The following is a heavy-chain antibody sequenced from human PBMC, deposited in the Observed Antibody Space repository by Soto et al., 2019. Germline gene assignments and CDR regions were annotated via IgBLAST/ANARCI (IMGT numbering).Heavy chain of an antibody. J-gene: IGHJ5*02. Sequence: SETLSLTCAVYGGSFSGYYWSWIRQPPGKGLEWIGEINHSGSTNYNPSLKSRVTISVDTSQNQFSLKLSSVTAADTAVYYCARRLSGSYSGWFDPWGQGTLVTVSS. CDR2: INHSGST. CDR1: GGSFSGYY. V-gene: IGHV4-34*01. D-gene: IGHD1-26*01. CDR3: ARRLSGSYSGWFDP.